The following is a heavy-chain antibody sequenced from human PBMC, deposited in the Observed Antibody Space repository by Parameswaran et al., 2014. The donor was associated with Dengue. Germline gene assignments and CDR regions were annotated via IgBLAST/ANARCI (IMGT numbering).Heavy chain of an antibody. Sequence: WVRQAPGQGLEWMGIINPSGGSTSYAQKFQGRVTMTRDTSTSTVYMELSSLRSEDTAVYYCARGGENYYDSSGYYYGNYYYYGMDVWGQGTTVTVSS. CDR2: INPSGGST. V-gene: IGHV1-46*01. J-gene: IGHJ6*02. CDR3: ARGGENYYDSSGYYYGNYYYYGMDV. D-gene: IGHD3-22*01.